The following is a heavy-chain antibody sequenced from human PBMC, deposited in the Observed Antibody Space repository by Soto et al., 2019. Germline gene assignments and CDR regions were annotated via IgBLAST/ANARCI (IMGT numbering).Heavy chain of an antibody. Sequence: QVQLVQSGAEVKKPGASVKVSCKASEYTFSSYDINWVRQATGQGVEWMEWLNPNSADTGYAQTFQGRVTLTRKTSINSAYIELSSLTSDDTAVYYCATSGGGWYLYWGQVTLVTVSS. CDR3: ATSGGGWYLY. CDR2: LNPNSADT. J-gene: IGHJ4*02. V-gene: IGHV1-8*01. CDR1: EYTFSSYD. D-gene: IGHD6-19*01.